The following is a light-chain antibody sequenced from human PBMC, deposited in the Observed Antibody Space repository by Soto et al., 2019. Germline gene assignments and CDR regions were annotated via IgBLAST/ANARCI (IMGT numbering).Light chain of an antibody. V-gene: IGKV3-15*01. J-gene: IGKJ4*01. CDR1: QSVSSS. CDR2: DAS. CDR3: QQYKSWPLT. Sequence: EIVMTQSPATLSVSPGERATLSCRASQSVSSSLAWYQQKPGQAPRLLIYDASTRATGVPARFSGSGSGTEFTLTISSLQSEDFAVYSCQQYKSWPLTFGGGTKVEIK.